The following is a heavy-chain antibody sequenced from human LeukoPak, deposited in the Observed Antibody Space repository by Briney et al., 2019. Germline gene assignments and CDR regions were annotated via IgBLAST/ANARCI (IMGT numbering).Heavy chain of an antibody. Sequence: SETLSLTCTVSGGSISSHYWSWIRQPPGKGLEWIGHIYYSGSTNYNPSLKGRVTISVDTSKNQFSLKLSSVTAADTAVYYCAREGLELDYYYYMDVWGKGTTVTVSS. CDR2: IYYSGST. CDR1: GGSISSHY. CDR3: AREGLELDYYYYMDV. J-gene: IGHJ6*03. V-gene: IGHV4-59*11. D-gene: IGHD1-7*01.